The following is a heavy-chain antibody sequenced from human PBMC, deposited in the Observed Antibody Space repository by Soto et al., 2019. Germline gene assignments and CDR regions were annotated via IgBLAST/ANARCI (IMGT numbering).Heavy chain of an antibody. CDR1: GFTFSSYT. CDR3: AKPPDYNWNDY. CDR2: VSGSGGGT. Sequence: EVQLLESGGGLVQPGGSLRLSCAASGFTFSSYTMSWVRQAPGKGLQWISAVSGSGGGTYYADSVKGRFTISRDNSKDTLYLQMNNLRVEDTAVYYCAKPPDYNWNDYWGQGTLVTVSS. D-gene: IGHD1-20*01. J-gene: IGHJ4*02. V-gene: IGHV3-23*01.